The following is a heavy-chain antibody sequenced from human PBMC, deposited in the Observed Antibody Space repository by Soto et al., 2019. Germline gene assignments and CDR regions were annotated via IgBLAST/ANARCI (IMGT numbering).Heavy chain of an antibody. CDR1: GYIFSANY. V-gene: IGHV1-46*01. CDR2: INPSGGNT. J-gene: IGHJ4*02. D-gene: IGHD3-16*01. Sequence: GASVKVFCKASGYIFSANYMHWVRQAPGQGLEWMGVINPSGGNTVYAQKFLGRVTMTRDTSTSTVYMELSSLRFEDTAVYYCARLATLNPPYYFDYWGQGTQVTVSS. CDR3: ARLATLNPPYYFDY.